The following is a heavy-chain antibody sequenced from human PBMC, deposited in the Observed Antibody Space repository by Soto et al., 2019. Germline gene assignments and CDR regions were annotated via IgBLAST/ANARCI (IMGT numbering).Heavy chain of an antibody. D-gene: IGHD2-21*01. Sequence: QVQLVESGGGVVQPGKSLRLSCAASGFTFSSYTMHWVRQAPGKGLEWVAVISYDGSNKYYSDSVEGRFTISSDNSNNTLFLHMDSLRTEDTAIYHCAKFQGEFYYSDSWGQGALVTVSS. CDR2: ISYDGSNK. J-gene: IGHJ4*02. CDR3: AKFQGEFYYSDS. CDR1: GFTFSSYT. V-gene: IGHV3-30*18.